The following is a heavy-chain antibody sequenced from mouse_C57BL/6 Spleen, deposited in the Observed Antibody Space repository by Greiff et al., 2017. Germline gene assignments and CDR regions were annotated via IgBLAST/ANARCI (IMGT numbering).Heavy chain of an antibody. D-gene: IGHD4-1*01. V-gene: IGHV1-81*01. CDR3: ARYRDWDEGNYFDY. CDR2: IYPRSGNT. CDR1: GYTFTSYG. Sequence: QVQLQQSGAELARPGASVKLSCKASGYTFTSYGISWVKQRTGQGLEWIGEIYPRSGNTYYNEQFKGKATLTTDKSSSTAYMELRSLTSEDSAVXFCARYRDWDEGNYFDYWGQGTTLTVSS. J-gene: IGHJ2*01.